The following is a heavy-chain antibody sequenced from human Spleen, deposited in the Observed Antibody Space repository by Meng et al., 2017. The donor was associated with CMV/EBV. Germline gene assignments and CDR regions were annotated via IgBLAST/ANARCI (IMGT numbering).Heavy chain of an antibody. V-gene: IGHV4-39*07. CDR1: GGSISSSSYY. CDR3: ARLTDSSLNPFDY. CDR2: IYYSGST. D-gene: IGHD6-6*01. Sequence: GSLRLSCTVSGGSISSSSYYWGWIRQPPGKGLEWIGSIYYSGSTYYNPSLKSRVTISVDMSKNQFSLKLSSVTAADTAVYYCARLTDSSLNPFDYWGQGTLVTVSS. J-gene: IGHJ4*02.